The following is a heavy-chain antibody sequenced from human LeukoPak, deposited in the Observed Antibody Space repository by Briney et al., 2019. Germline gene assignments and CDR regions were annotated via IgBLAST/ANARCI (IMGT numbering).Heavy chain of an antibody. CDR2: INHSGST. D-gene: IGHD2-15*01. CDR1: GGSFGSYY. V-gene: IGHV4-34*01. J-gene: IGHJ6*02. CDR3: ARGLHCGGGSCHYYAMDV. Sequence: SETLSLTCAVYGGSFGSYYWSWIRQPPGKGLEWIGEINHSGSTNYNPSLKSRVTISVDTSKNQFSLNLSSVTAADTAVYFCARGLHCGGGSCHYYAMDVWGQGTTVTVSS.